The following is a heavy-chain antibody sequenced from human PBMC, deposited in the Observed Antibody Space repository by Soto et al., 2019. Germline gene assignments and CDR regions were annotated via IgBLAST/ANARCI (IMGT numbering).Heavy chain of an antibody. J-gene: IGHJ4*02. CDR1: GFTFSNAW. CDR2: IKSKTDGGTT. Sequence: PGGSLRLSCAASGFTFSNAWMSWVRQAPGKGLEWVGRIKSKTDGGTTDYAAPVKGRFTISRDDSKNTLYLQMNSLKTEDTAVYYCMIHRDDIVVVPAAIGASSERFDYWGQGTLVTVSS. V-gene: IGHV3-15*01. D-gene: IGHD2-2*01. CDR3: MIHRDDIVVVPAAIGASSERFDY.